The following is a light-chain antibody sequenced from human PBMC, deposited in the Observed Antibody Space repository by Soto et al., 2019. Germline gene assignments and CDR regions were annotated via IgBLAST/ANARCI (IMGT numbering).Light chain of an antibody. CDR2: DVS. Sequence: QSALTQPASVSGSPGQSITISCTGSSSDIGDYKYVSWYKHHPGKAPKLMIYDVSNRPSGVSNRFSGSKSGNTASLTISGLQAEDEADYYCSSYTSTNFVIFGGGTKLIVL. CDR1: SSDIGDYKY. V-gene: IGLV2-14*03. J-gene: IGLJ2*01. CDR3: SSYTSTNFVI.